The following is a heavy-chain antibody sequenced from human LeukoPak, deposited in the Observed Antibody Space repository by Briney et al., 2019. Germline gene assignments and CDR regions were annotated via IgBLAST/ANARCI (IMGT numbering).Heavy chain of an antibody. V-gene: IGHV4-34*01. CDR1: GGSFSGYY. D-gene: IGHD6-19*01. CDR3: AIGHYSSGWRRSTPFDY. CDR2: INHSGST. J-gene: IGHJ4*02. Sequence: SETLSLTCAVYGGSFSGYYWSWIRQPPGKGLEWIGEINHSGSTNYNPSLKSRVTISVDTSKNQFSLKLSSVTAADTAVYYCAIGHYSSGWRRSTPFDYWGQGTLVTVSS.